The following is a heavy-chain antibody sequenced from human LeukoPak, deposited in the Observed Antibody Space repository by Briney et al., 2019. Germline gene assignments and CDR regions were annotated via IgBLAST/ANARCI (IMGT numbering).Heavy chain of an antibody. CDR1: GFTFNNYA. D-gene: IGHD2/OR15-2a*01. CDR3: VKEPGNISAGY. Sequence: PGGSLRLSCAASGFTFNNYAMIWVRQAPGKGLEWVSLISGTGNSIYYADSVKGRFTISRDNSKNTLFLQMNSLRAKDTAVYYCVKEPGNISAGYWGPGTLVTVSS. V-gene: IGHV3-23*01. J-gene: IGHJ4*02. CDR2: ISGTGNSI.